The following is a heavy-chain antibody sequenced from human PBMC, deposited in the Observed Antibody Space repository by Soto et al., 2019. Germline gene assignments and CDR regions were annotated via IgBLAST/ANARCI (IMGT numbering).Heavy chain of an antibody. D-gene: IGHD3-22*01. Sequence: PSEPLYLTCAVSGFSISTGYYWGWIRQPPGKGLEWIATIYHSGTTYSNPSLKSRVTISVDTSKNQFFLKLSSVTAADTAVYYCARGLYYYDSSGYSPDYWGLGPLVTVAS. CDR3: ARGLYYYDSSGYSPDY. J-gene: IGHJ4*02. CDR2: IYHSGTT. V-gene: IGHV4-38-2*01. CDR1: GFSISTGYY.